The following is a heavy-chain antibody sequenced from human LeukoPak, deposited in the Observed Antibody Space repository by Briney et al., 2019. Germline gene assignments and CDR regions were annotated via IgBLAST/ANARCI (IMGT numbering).Heavy chain of an antibody. D-gene: IGHD4-23*01. V-gene: IGHV4-59*01. CDR1: AGSISSSY. Sequence: PSPTLSPTHTLYAGSISSSYGSSIRQHPGKGMGWHGYIFYSGSTNYTTSLKSRVTISVHASKNQFCLKLSCVAAAETAVYYCAGDSDGGNSFGFFYWGQGTLVTVSS. CDR3: AGDSDGGNSFGFFY. CDR2: IFYSGST. J-gene: IGHJ4*02.